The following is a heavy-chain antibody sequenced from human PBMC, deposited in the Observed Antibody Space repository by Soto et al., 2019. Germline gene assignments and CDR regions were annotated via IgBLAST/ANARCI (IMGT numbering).Heavy chain of an antibody. CDR1: GGSISSYY. CDR3: AWNWGSYWYFDL. J-gene: IGHJ2*01. V-gene: IGHV4-59*01. D-gene: IGHD3-16*01. CDR2: IYYSGST. Sequence: QVQLQESGPGLVKPSETLSLTCTVSGGSISSYYWSWIRQPPGKGLEWIGYIYYSGSTNYNPSLKSRVTISVDTSKNQFSLKLSSVTAADTAVYYCAWNWGSYWYFDLWGRGTLVNVSS.